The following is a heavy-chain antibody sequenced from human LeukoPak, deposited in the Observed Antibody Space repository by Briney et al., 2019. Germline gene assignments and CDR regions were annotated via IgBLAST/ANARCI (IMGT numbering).Heavy chain of an antibody. D-gene: IGHD3-16*01. CDR1: GFTFINYA. Sequence: TGGSLRLSCAASGFTFINYAMHWVRQAPGEGLEWVAALSNDGSKKSYADSVKGRLTISRDNSKNMLYLQMSSLRPEDTAVYYCARDLDENDWEGFFDNWGQGTLVTVSS. J-gene: IGHJ4*02. CDR2: LSNDGSKK. V-gene: IGHV3-30-3*01. CDR3: ARDLDENDWEGFFDN.